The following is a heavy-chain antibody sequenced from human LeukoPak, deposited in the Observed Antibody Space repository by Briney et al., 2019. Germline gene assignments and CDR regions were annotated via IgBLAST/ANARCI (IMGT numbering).Heavy chain of an antibody. Sequence: SETLSLTCAVYGGSFSGYYWSWIRQPPGKGLEWIGEINHSGSTNYNPSLKSRVTISVDTSKNQFSLKLSSVTAADTAVYYCARQGRGLLEWLFHPHPHDAFGIWGQGTMVTVSS. J-gene: IGHJ3*02. D-gene: IGHD3-3*01. CDR3: ARQGRGLLEWLFHPHPHDAFGI. CDR2: INHSGST. CDR1: GGSFSGYY. V-gene: IGHV4-34*01.